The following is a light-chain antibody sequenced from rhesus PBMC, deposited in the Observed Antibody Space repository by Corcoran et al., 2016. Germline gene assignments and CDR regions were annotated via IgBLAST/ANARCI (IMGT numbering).Light chain of an antibody. CDR1: QSVSSW. V-gene: IGKV1-22*01. J-gene: IGKJ1*01. Sequence: DVQMTQSPSSLSASVGDTVTITCRASQSVSSWFAWYQQKPGKALKLLIYKASPLQSGVPSRFSGIGSGTDFTRTISSLQSEDFATYYCQQYSSSPWTFGQGTKVEI. CDR2: KAS. CDR3: QQYSSSPWT.